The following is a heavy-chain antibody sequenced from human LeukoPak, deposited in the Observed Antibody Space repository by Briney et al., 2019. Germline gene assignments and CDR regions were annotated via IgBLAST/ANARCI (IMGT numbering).Heavy chain of an antibody. CDR2: ISGSGGST. V-gene: IGHV3-23*01. Sequence: AGGSLRLSCAASGFTFSSYAMSWVCQAPGQGLEWVSAISGSGGSTTYADSVKGRFTISRDNSKNTLYLQMNSLRAEDTAVYYCAKVSRLINYYDFWSGYYGINNWFDPWGQGTLVTVSS. D-gene: IGHD3-3*01. CDR1: GFTFSSYA. J-gene: IGHJ5*01. CDR3: AKVSRLINYYDFWSGYYGINNWFDP.